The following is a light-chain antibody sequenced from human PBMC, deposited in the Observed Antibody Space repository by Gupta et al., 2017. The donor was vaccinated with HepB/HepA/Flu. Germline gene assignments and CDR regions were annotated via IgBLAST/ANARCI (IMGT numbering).Light chain of an antibody. CDR1: QTITSNY. J-gene: IGKJ5*01. V-gene: IGKV3-20*01. CDR2: GAT. Sequence: EIVLTQSPGTLSLSPGERATLSCRASQTITSNYLAWYQQKPGQAPRRLMYGATSRATGVPDRFSGSGSGTDFTLTISRLEPEDFVVYYCQQYGSSPITFGQGTRLEIK. CDR3: QQYGSSPIT.